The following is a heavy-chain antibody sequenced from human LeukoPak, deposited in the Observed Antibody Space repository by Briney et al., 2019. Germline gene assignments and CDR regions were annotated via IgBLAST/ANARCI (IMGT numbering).Heavy chain of an antibody. Sequence: PGGSLRLSCAASGFTFSSYAMSWVRQAPGKELEWVSGISGSGDGTYYADSVKGRFTISRDNAKNSLFLQMNSLGAEDTAVYYCARGGLTITMFGVPIIRNFDYWGQGTLVTVSS. CDR1: GFTFSSYA. CDR3: ARGGLTITMFGVPIIRNFDY. J-gene: IGHJ4*02. CDR2: ISGSGDGT. V-gene: IGHV3-23*01. D-gene: IGHD3-3*01.